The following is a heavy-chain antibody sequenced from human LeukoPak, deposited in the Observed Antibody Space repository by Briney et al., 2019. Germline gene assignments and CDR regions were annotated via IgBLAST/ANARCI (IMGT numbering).Heavy chain of an antibody. Sequence: ASVKVSCKASGYTFTGYYMHWVRQAPGQGLEWMGWINPNSGSTSYAQKFQGRVTMTRDTSTSTVYMELSSLRSEDMAVYYCARDASNYYDSSAPGWFDPWGQGTLVTVSS. V-gene: IGHV1-46*01. CDR3: ARDASNYYDSSAPGWFDP. CDR1: GYTFTGYY. J-gene: IGHJ5*02. D-gene: IGHD3-22*01. CDR2: INPNSGST.